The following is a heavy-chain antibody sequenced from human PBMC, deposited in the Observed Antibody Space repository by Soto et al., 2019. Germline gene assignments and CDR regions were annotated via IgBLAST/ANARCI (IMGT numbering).Heavy chain of an antibody. CDR2: IIPIFGTA. J-gene: IGHJ6*02. D-gene: IGHD6-6*01. Sequence: SVKVSCKASGGTFSSYAISWVRQAPGQGLEWMGGIIPIFGTANYAQKFQGRVTITADESTSTAYMELSSLRSEDTAVYYCARDPPRIAARPGYYGMDVWGQGTTVTVSS. CDR3: ARDPPRIAARPGYYGMDV. CDR1: GGTFSSYA. V-gene: IGHV1-69*13.